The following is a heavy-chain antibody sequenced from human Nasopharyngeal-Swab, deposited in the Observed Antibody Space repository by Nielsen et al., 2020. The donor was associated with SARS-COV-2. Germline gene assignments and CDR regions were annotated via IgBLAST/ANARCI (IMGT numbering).Heavy chain of an antibody. J-gene: IGHJ4*02. CDR2: ISGSGGNT. V-gene: IGHV3-23*01. D-gene: IGHD4-17*01. Sequence: GESLKISCVASGFTYSTYAMNWVRQAPGKGLSLVSGISGSGGNTYYADSVKVRFTISRDTSIETLYLQMNSTRVEDTAVYYCAKGVGYGDTGCFDEWGQGTLVSASS. CDR1: GFTYSTYA. CDR3: AKGVGYGDTGCFDE.